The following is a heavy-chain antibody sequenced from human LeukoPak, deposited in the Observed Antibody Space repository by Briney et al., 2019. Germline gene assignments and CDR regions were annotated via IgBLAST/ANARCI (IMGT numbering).Heavy chain of an antibody. CDR1: GFTFSSYA. CDR2: ISYDGSNK. V-gene: IGHV3-30*04. J-gene: IGHJ4*02. Sequence: GRSLRLSCAASGFTFSSYAMHWVRQAPGKGLEWVAVISYDGSNKYYADSVKGRFTISRDNSKNTLYLQMNSLRAEDTAVYYCAKAHIVATPPGGYWGQGTLVTVPS. CDR3: AKAHIVATPPGGY. D-gene: IGHD5-12*01.